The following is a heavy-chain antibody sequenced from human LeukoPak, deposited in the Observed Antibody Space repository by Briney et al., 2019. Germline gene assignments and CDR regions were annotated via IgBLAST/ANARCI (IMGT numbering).Heavy chain of an antibody. D-gene: IGHD2-15*01. J-gene: IGHJ4*02. CDR1: GFTFSSYG. Sequence: GGSLRLSCAASGFTFSSYGMHWVRQAPGKGLEWVAVIWYDGSNKYYADSVKGRFTISRDNSKNTLYLQMNSLRAEDTAEYYCARDCSGGSCYLDYWGQGTLVTVSS. CDR2: IWYDGSNK. V-gene: IGHV3-33*01. CDR3: ARDCSGGSCYLDY.